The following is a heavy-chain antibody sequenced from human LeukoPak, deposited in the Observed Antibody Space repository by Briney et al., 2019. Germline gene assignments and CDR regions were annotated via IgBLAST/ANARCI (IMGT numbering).Heavy chain of an antibody. Sequence: PEGSLRLSCAASGFSFRSHEMNWVRQAPGKGLEWISYISSGGDYIYYADSVKGRFTISRDNAKNSLYLQMNSLRAEDTAVYYCARGYFDWLLSSSYWYFDLWGRGSLVTVSS. CDR3: ARGYFDWLLSSSYWYFDL. J-gene: IGHJ2*01. D-gene: IGHD3-9*01. CDR2: ISSGGDYI. V-gene: IGHV3-48*03. CDR1: GFSFRSHE.